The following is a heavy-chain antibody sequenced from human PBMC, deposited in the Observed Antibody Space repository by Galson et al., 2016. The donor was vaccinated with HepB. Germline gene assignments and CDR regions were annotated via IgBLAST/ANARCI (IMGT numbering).Heavy chain of an antibody. CDR1: GFIFTNYG. CDR2: ISGSGGTT. D-gene: IGHD5-18*01. Sequence: SLRLSCAASGFIFTNYGMSWVRRAPGKGLDWVAAISGSGGTTYYADSVKGRFTISRDTSKNTLYLQVNSLRAEDTAVYYCAKGGAGRNRYGHDYYGMDVWGQGTTVTVSS. V-gene: IGHV3-23*01. J-gene: IGHJ6*02. CDR3: AKGGAGRNRYGHDYYGMDV.